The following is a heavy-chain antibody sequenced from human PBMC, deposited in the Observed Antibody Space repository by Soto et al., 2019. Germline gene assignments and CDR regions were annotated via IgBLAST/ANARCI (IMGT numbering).Heavy chain of an antibody. D-gene: IGHD3-9*01. CDR3: ARGPAPLRYFDWLPFGYGMDV. CDR2: INAGNGNT. V-gene: IGHV1-3*01. J-gene: IGHJ6*02. Sequence: ASVKVSCKASGYTFTSYAMHWVRQAPGQRLEWMGWINAGNGNTKYSQKFQGRVTITRDTSTSTAYMELSSLRSEDTAVYYCARGPAPLRYFDWLPFGYGMDVWGQGTTVTVSS. CDR1: GYTFTSYA.